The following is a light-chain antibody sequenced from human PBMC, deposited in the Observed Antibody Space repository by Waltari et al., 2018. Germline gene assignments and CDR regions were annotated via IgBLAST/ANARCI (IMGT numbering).Light chain of an antibody. J-gene: IGKJ2*01. V-gene: IGKV4-1*01. CDR3: QQYYSTIYT. CDR1: QSVLSSFDNKYY. Sequence: DIVMTQSPDSLAVSLGERATINCKSSQSVLSSFDNKYYLAWYQQIPGHPPKLRIYWSSTRESGVPDRFSGSGSGTDFTLTISSLQAEDVAVYYCQQYYSTIYTFGQGTKLEI. CDR2: WSS.